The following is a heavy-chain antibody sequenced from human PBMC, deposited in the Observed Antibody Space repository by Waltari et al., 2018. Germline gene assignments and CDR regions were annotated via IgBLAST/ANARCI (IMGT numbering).Heavy chain of an antibody. J-gene: IGHJ4*02. CDR3: TRGGRDNSWYWRD. D-gene: IGHD4-4*01. Sequence: EVQLVESGGGLAQPGGSLRLSCAASGLSFSNYWMTWVRQASGKGPELVANIKQDGSEKYYMDSVKGRFTISRDNAKNSLYLQMNNLRVEDTAVYYCTRGGRDNSWYWRDWGQGTLVTVSS. CDR1: GLSFSNYW. V-gene: IGHV3-7*01. CDR2: IKQDGSEK.